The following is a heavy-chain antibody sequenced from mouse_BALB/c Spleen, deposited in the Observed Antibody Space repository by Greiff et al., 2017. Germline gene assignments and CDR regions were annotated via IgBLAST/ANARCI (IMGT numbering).Heavy chain of an antibody. Sequence: VKLQQSGAELAKPGASVKMSCKASGYTFTSYWMHWVKQRPGQGLEWIGYINPSTGYTEYNQKFKDKATLTADKSSSTAYMQLSSLTSEDSAVYYCARIYYDYHWYFDVWGAGTTVTVSS. D-gene: IGHD2-4*01. CDR2: INPSTGYT. V-gene: IGHV1-7*01. J-gene: IGHJ1*01. CDR1: GYTFTSYW. CDR3: ARIYYDYHWYFDV.